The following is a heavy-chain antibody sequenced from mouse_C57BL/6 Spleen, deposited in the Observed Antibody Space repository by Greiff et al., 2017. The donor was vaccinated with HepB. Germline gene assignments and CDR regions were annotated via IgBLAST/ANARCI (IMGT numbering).Heavy chain of an antibody. J-gene: IGHJ4*01. D-gene: IGHD2-13*01. CDR1: GFTFSDYG. CDR2: ISSVSSTI. V-gene: IGHV5-17*01. CDR3: ARKENLQGCSYAMDY. Sequence: EVQLVESGGGLVKPGGSLKLSCAASGFTFSDYGMHWVRQAPEKGLEWVAYISSVSSTIYYADTVKGRFTISRDNAKNTLFLQMTSLRSEDTAMYYCARKENLQGCSYAMDYWGQGTSVTVSS.